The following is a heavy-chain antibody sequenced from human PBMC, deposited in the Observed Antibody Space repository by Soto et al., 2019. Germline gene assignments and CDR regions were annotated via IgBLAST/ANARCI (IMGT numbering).Heavy chain of an antibody. CDR3: ASGDSWLFDY. Sequence: QVQLVQSGAEEKKPGASVKVSCKASGYTFTSYAIHWVRQAPGQRLEWMGWINAGNGNTKYSQKFQGRVTITRDTAASTTYMELSSLKSEDTAVYYCASGDSWLFDYWGQGTLVTVSS. D-gene: IGHD5-12*01. J-gene: IGHJ4*02. V-gene: IGHV1-3*05. CDR2: INAGNGNT. CDR1: GYTFTSYA.